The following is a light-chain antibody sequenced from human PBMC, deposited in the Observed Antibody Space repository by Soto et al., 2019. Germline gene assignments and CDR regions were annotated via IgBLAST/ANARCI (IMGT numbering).Light chain of an antibody. Sequence: DIQMTQSPSTLSASVGDRVTITCRASQSISTWLAWYQQETGKAPKLLIHKASSLQSGVPSRFSGSGSGTNFTLTLSSLHPVDFATYYCQQYNSYSPAFGQGTRVEIK. J-gene: IGKJ1*01. CDR2: KAS. V-gene: IGKV1-5*03. CDR1: QSISTW. CDR3: QQYNSYSPA.